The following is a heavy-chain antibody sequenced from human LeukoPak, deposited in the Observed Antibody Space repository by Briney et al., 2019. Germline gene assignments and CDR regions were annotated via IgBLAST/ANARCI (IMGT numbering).Heavy chain of an antibody. CDR1: GGSINSYY. V-gene: IGHV4-59*12. J-gene: IGHJ4*02. CDR2: IYYSGST. D-gene: IGHD3-10*01. Sequence: RPSETLSPTCTVSGGSINSYYWSWIRQPPGKGLEWIGYIYYSGSTNYNPSLKSRVTMSVDTSKNQFSLKLSSVTAADTAVYYCAREVRGVMDYWGQGTLVTVSS. CDR3: AREVRGVMDY.